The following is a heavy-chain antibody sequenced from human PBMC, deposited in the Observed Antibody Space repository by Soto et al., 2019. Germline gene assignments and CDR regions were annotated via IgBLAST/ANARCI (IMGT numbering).Heavy chain of an antibody. V-gene: IGHV1-46*01. J-gene: IGHJ4*02. CDR3: ARNLAAGDY. CDR1: GYTFTNSY. CDR2: LNPIGGST. D-gene: IGHD6-13*01. Sequence: QVQLVQSGAEVKKPGASVKVSCKTSGYTFTNSYIHWVRQAPGQGLEWMALLNPIGGSTNYAQNFRGRVTVTRDTSTSTVYMELTSLPSEDTGVYYWARNLAAGDYWGQGTLVTVSS.